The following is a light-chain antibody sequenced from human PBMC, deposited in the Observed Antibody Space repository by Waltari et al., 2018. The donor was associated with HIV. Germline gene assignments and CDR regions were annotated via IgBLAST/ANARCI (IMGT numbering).Light chain of an antibody. CDR1: SSNIGNNA. J-gene: IGLJ2*01. CDR2: DDD. V-gene: IGLV1-36*01. CDR3: AAWDDSLNGVV. Sequence: QSVLPHPPSVSAAPRPWVTISCSGISSNIGNNALNWYQQLPGKAPKLLVYDDDLLPSGVSDRFSGSRSGTSASLAISGLQSEDEADYYCAAWDDSLNGVVFGGGTKLTVL.